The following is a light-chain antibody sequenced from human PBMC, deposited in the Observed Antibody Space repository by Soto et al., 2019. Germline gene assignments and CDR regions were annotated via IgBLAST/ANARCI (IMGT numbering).Light chain of an antibody. V-gene: IGKV1-16*02. CDR2: GAS. J-gene: IGKJ3*01. Sequence: DIQMTQSPSSLSASVGDRVTITCRASQGVGNSLAWIQQKPGKAPKSLISGASSLQGGVPSKFSGSGSGTDFTLTISSLQPEDFATYYCLQYRTSPFTFGPGTKVEIK. CDR1: QGVGNS. CDR3: LQYRTSPFT.